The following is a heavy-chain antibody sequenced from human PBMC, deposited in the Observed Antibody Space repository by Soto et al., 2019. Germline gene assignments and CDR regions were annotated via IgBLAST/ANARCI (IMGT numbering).Heavy chain of an antibody. V-gene: IGHV4-61*01. CDR3: ARDISGWYGMDV. J-gene: IGHJ6*02. D-gene: IGHD6-19*01. CDR2: VYYTGST. CDR1: GGSVSNSSHY. Sequence: SETLSLTCTVSGGSVSNSSHYWTWIRQPPGKGLEWIGYVYYTGSTNYNPSLHSRVTISVDTSKNQFSLKLSSVTAADTAVYYCARDISGWYGMDVWGQGTTVTVSS.